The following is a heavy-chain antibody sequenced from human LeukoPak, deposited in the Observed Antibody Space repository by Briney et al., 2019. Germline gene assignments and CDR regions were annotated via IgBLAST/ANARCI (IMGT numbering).Heavy chain of an antibody. D-gene: IGHD3-10*01. CDR3: ARGVDYGSGSYYTYYYYYYMDV. J-gene: IGHJ6*03. V-gene: IGHV4-59*01. CDR2: IYYSGST. Sequence: SEALSLTCTVSGGSISSYYWSWIRQPPGKGLEWIGYIYYSGSTNYNPSLKSRVTIAVDTSKNQFSLKLNSVTAADTAVYYCARGVDYGSGSYYTYYYYYYMDVWGKGTTVTVSS. CDR1: GGSISSYY.